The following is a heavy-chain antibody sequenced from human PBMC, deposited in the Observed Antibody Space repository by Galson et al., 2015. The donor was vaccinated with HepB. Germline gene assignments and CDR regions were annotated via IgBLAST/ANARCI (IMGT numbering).Heavy chain of an antibody. CDR3: ARELAVFYIMATASQDPSFYYVMAA. D-gene: IGHD5-12*01. J-gene: IGHJ6*02. V-gene: IGHV1-46*01. CDR1: GCTFTSYS. CDR2: INPICGST. Sequence: SVKVSCKASGCTFTSYSMHWVRQAPGQGLEWMGIINPICGSTSYAQKFQGRVTMTRDTSTSTVYMELSSLRSEDTAVYYCARELAVFYIMATASQDPSFYYVMAACGQGTTVTASS.